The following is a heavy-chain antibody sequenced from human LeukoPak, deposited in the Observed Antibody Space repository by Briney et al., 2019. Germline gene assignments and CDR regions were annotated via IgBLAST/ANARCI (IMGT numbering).Heavy chain of an antibody. D-gene: IGHD6-19*01. CDR1: GFTFTSYA. Sequence: SVKVSCKASGFTFTSYAVQWVRQARGQRLEWIGWIVVGSGNTNYAQKFQERVTITRDMSTSTAYMELSSLRSEDTAVYYCAVLSSGWPFDYWCRGTLVTVSS. CDR2: IVVGSGNT. J-gene: IGHJ4*02. CDR3: AVLSSGWPFDY. V-gene: IGHV1-58*01.